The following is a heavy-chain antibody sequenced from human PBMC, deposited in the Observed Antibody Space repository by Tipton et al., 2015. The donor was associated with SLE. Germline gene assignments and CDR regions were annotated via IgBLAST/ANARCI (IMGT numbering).Heavy chain of an antibody. CDR2: IIPILGIA. CDR3: ASQGNRNVDDAFDI. CDR1: GGTFSSYA. V-gene: IGHV1-69*01. Sequence: QVQLVQSGPEVKKPGSSVKVSCKASGGTFSSYAISWVRQAPGQGLEWMGGIIPILGIANYATKFQGRVTITTDESTSTAYMELSSLRSEDTAVYYCASQGNRNVDDAFDIWGQGTMVTVSS. D-gene: IGHD1-14*01. J-gene: IGHJ3*02.